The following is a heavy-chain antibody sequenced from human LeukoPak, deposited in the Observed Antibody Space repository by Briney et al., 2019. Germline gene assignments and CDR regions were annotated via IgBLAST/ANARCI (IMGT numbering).Heavy chain of an antibody. CDR3: TRVTDGEPPFDY. Sequence: PGRSLRLSCAASGFTISRYAMHWVRQAPGKGLEWVAAISYDGVNKYYADSVKGRFAISRDNSKNTLYLQMNSLRAEDTAVYFCTRVTDGEPPFDYWGQGTLVTVSS. V-gene: IGHV3-30*09. CDR1: GFTISRYA. J-gene: IGHJ4*02. CDR2: ISYDGVNK. D-gene: IGHD5-24*01.